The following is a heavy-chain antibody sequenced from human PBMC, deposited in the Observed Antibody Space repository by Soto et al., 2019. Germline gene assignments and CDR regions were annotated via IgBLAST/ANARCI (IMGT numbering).Heavy chain of an antibody. CDR1: GFSFSSFA. CDR2: ISYDGSIT. CDR3: ASGNYSPDY. V-gene: IGHV3-30-3*01. Sequence: QMQLVESGGGVVQPGRSLRLSCAASGFSFSSFAMHWVRQAPGKGLEWVAAISYDGSITYYADSVKGRFTISRDNSMNTLYLQMNSLRAEDTAVYYGASGNYSPDYWGQGTLVTVSS. J-gene: IGHJ4*02. D-gene: IGHD1-7*01.